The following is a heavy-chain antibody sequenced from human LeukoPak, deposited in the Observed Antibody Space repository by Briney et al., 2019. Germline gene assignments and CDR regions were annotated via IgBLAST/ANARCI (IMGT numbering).Heavy chain of an antibody. Sequence: SSETLSLTCTVSGASLSSYYWSWIRQPPGKGLEWIGYIYYSGSTDHNPSLKSRVTISVDTSKNQFSLKLSSVTAADTAVYYCARQGGAVAGRAVDYWGQGTLVTVSS. D-gene: IGHD6-19*01. CDR2: IYYSGST. V-gene: IGHV4-59*08. CDR1: GASLSSYY. CDR3: ARQGGAVAGRAVDY. J-gene: IGHJ4*02.